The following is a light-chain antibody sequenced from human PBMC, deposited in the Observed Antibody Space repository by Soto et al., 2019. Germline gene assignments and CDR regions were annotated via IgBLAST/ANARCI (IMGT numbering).Light chain of an antibody. V-gene: IGKV1-39*01. CDR1: QTIRSH. J-gene: IGKJ4*01. Sequence: DIQMTQFPLSLSASVGDRVTITCRASQTIRSHLNWYQQKPGEAPKIVIYATSTLQSGVPPRFNGSVSGTDFTLTISSLQPEDFATYYCQQTYRTPLTFGGGTKVEIK. CDR3: QQTYRTPLT. CDR2: ATS.